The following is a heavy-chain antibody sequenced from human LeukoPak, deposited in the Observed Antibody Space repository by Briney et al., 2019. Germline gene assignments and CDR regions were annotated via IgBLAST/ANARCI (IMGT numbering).Heavy chain of an antibody. CDR1: GGTFSSYA. CDR2: IIPILGIA. J-gene: IGHJ6*02. V-gene: IGHV1-69*04. CDR3: ARGLHYNILTGGMDV. D-gene: IGHD3-9*01. Sequence: SVKVSCKASGGTFSSYAISWVRQAPGQGLAWMGRIIPILGIANYAQKFQGRVTITADKSTSTAYMELSSLRSEDTAVYYCARGLHYNILTGGMDVWGQGTTVIVSS.